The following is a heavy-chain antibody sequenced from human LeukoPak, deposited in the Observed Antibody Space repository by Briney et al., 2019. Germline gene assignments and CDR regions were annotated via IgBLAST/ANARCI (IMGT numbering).Heavy chain of an antibody. CDR2: IYHSGST. CDR1: GVSVSSYY. CDR3: AREVVLHGYMVRGVKSGLDV. J-gene: IGHJ6*02. D-gene: IGHD3-10*01. V-gene: IGHV4-59*02. Sequence: SETLSLTCTVSGVSVSSYYWSWIRQSPGRGLEWIGYIYHSGSTNYNPSLKSRVTMSVDTSKNQFSLKLTSLTAADSALYYCAREVVLHGYMVRGVKSGLDVWGQGTTVTVSS.